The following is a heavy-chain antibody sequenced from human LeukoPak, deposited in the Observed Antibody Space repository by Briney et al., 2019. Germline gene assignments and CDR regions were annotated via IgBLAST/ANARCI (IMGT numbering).Heavy chain of an antibody. Sequence: ASVKVSCKASGFTFTGYYMHWVRQAPGQGLEWMGWINPNSGGTNYAQKFQGRVTMTRDTSISTAYMELSRLRSDDTAVYYCAGSSSWFQYYFDYWGQGTLVTVSS. V-gene: IGHV1-2*02. CDR3: AGSSSWFQYYFDY. CDR1: GFTFTGYY. D-gene: IGHD6-13*01. CDR2: INPNSGGT. J-gene: IGHJ4*02.